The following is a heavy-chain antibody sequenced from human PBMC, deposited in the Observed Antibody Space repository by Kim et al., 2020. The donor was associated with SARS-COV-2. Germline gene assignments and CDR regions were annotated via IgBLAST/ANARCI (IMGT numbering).Heavy chain of an antibody. Sequence: GGSLRLSCTASGFSFSSHSISWVRQTPRKGLEWVSAINGSGGYTYYADSVNGRFTISKDNTKNLLFLQMNSLGAEDTGLYYCARGPHYSCYATVFSYPWG. D-gene: IGHD2-2*01. CDR3: ARGPHYSCYATVFSYP. V-gene: IGHV3-23*01. J-gene: IGHJ5*02. CDR2: INGSGGYT. CDR1: GFSFSSHS.